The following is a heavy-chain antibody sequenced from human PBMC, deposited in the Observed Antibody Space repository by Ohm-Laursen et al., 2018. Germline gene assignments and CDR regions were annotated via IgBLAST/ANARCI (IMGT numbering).Heavy chain of an antibody. CDR2: MNPNSGNT. CDR3: ASYGGGSWGDNWFDP. V-gene: IGHV1-8*01. D-gene: IGHD2-15*01. Sequence: ASVKVSCKASGYTFTSYDINWVRQATGQGLEWMGWMNPNSGNTDYAQKFQGRVTMTRNTSISTAYMELSSLTSEDTAVYYCASYGGGSWGDNWFDPWGQGTLVTVSS. CDR1: GYTFTSYD. J-gene: IGHJ5*02.